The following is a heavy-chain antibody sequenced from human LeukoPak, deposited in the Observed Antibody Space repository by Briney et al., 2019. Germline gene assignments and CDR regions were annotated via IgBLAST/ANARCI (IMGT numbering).Heavy chain of an antibody. CDR2: ISSSSSYI. Sequence: GGSLRLSCAASGFTFSSYGMHWVRQAPGKGLEWVSSISSSSSYIYYADSVKGRFTISRDNAKNSLYLQMNSLRAEDTAVYYCARAPLFGVVPSWGQGTLVTVSS. CDR3: ARAPLFGVVPS. V-gene: IGHV3-21*01. CDR1: GFTFSSYG. J-gene: IGHJ4*02. D-gene: IGHD3-3*01.